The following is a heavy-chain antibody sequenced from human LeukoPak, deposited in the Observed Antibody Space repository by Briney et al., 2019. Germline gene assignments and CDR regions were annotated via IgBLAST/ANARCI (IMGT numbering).Heavy chain of an antibody. J-gene: IGHJ4*02. CDR3: ARAGDQMYEVYDY. CDR1: GFTFRDYY. D-gene: IGHD7-27*01. V-gene: IGHV3-11*04. Sequence: GGSLRLSCAASGFTFRDYYMGWLRQAPGKGREGGSYIDRGGNGKHCADSVKGLFTISRDNTKNSLFLQMNGLRDEETAVSYCARAGDQMYEVYDYWGQGTLVTVSS. CDR2: IDRGGNGK.